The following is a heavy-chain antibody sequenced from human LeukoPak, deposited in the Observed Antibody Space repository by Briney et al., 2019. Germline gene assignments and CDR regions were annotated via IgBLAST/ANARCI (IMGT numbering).Heavy chain of an antibody. J-gene: IGHJ4*02. D-gene: IGHD3-3*01. CDR2: ISAYNGNT. Sequence: VASVKVSCKASGYTFTSYGISWVRQAPGQGLEWMGWISAYNGNTNYAQKLQGRVTMTTDTSTSTAYMELRSLRSDDTAVYYCARGNRITTNSHFDYWGQGTLVTVSS. V-gene: IGHV1-18*01. CDR1: GYTFTSYG. CDR3: ARGNRITTNSHFDY.